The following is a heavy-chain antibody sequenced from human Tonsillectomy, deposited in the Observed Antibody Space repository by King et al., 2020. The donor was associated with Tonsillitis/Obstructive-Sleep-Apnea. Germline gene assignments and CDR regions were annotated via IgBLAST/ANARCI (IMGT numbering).Heavy chain of an antibody. Sequence: VQLVESGAEVKKPGESLKISCTGSGYTFTNYWIGWVRQMPGRGLEWMGVIYPTDSDTRYSPSFQGQVTISADKSISTAYLQWSSLKASDTAIYYCAKNIAAAGAFPGGMDVWGQGTTVTVSS. CDR1: GYTFTNYW. CDR3: AKNIAAAGAFPGGMDV. V-gene: IGHV5-51*03. CDR2: IYPTDSDT. D-gene: IGHD6-13*01. J-gene: IGHJ6*02.